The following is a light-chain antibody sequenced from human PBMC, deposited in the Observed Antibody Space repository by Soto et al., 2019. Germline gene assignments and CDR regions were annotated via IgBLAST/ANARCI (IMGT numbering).Light chain of an antibody. CDR2: EGA. J-gene: IGLJ2*01. Sequence: QYALTQPASVSGSPGQSITISCTGNRSDVWSFNLVSWYQQHPGKAPKLIIYEGAKRPSGVSNRFSGSNSGNTASLTISGLQAEVEADYFCCFYAASITVAFGGGTKLTVL. CDR3: CFYAASITVA. V-gene: IGLV2-23*01. CDR1: RSDVWSFNL.